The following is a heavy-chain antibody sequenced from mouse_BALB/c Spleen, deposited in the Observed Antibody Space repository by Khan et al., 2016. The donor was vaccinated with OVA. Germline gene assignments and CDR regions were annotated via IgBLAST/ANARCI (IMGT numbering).Heavy chain of an antibody. J-gene: IGHJ3*01. V-gene: IGHV3-2*02. CDR3: SGGRAY. CDR1: GYSITSDYA. Sequence: EVQLQESGPGLVKPSQSLSLTCTVTGYSITSDYAWNWIRQFPGNRLEWMGYINYSGRTSYTPSLKSRISITRDTSKNQFFLQLNSVTIDDTATYYCSGGRAYWGQGTLVTVSA. CDR2: INYSGRT. D-gene: IGHD3-3*01.